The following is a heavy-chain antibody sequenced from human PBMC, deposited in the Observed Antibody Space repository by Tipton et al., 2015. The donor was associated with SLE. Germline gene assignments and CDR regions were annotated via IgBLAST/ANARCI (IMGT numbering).Heavy chain of an antibody. Sequence: TLSLTCTVSGGSISSHSWSWIRQPPGKGLEWIGYIYYSGSTYYNPSLKSGITISVDTSKNQFSLKLSSVTAADTAVYYCARGRDYYTNDAFDIWGQGTVVTVSS. CDR2: IYYSGST. CDR3: ARGRDYYTNDAFDI. J-gene: IGHJ3*02. D-gene: IGHD3-3*01. CDR1: GGSISSHS. V-gene: IGHV4-59*11.